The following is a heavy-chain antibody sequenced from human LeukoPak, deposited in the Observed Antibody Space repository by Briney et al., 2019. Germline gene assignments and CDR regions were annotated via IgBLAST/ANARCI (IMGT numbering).Heavy chain of an antibody. CDR3: ARAYYYDSSGYYAYWYFDL. Sequence: PSETLSLTCTVSGGSISSGSYCWSWIRQPAGKGLEWIGRIYTSGSTNYNPSLKSRVTISVDTSKNQFSLKLSSVTAADTAVYYCARAYYYDSSGYYAYWYFDLWGRGTLVTVSS. CDR2: IYTSGST. J-gene: IGHJ2*01. V-gene: IGHV4-61*02. CDR1: GGSISSGSYC. D-gene: IGHD3-22*01.